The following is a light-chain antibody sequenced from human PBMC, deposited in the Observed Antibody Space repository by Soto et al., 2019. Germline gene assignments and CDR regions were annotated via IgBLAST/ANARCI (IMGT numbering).Light chain of an antibody. J-gene: IGKJ1*01. V-gene: IGKV1-39*01. CDR3: QQGYITPWT. CDR2: AAS. Sequence: DVEMTQSPSSLSAFVXDRVSLTCRAGQSIGRYLSWYQQKSGRAPKLLIYAASSLQSGVPSRFSGSASGTDFTLTISSLQPEDSATYYCQQGYITPWTFGQGTKVDI. CDR1: QSIGRY.